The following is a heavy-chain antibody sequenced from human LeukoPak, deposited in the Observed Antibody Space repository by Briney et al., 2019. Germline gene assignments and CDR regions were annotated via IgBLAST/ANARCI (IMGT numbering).Heavy chain of an antibody. CDR2: IKQDGSEK. V-gene: IGHV3-7*01. J-gene: IGHJ4*02. CDR3: ASHSVGVLPIATFDY. Sequence: PGGSLRLSCSASGFTFSSYWMSWVRQAPGKGLEWVANIKQDGSEKYYVDSVKGRFTISRENAKNSVYLQMNSLRAEDTAVYYCASHSVGVLPIATFDYWGQGTLVTVSS. D-gene: IGHD2-2*01. CDR1: GFTFSSYW.